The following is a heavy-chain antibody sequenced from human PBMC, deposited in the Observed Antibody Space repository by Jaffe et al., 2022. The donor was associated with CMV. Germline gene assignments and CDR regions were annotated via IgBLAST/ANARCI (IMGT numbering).Heavy chain of an antibody. D-gene: IGHD6-13*01. CDR3: ARQGRPGQQLGWFDP. CDR2: IYYSGST. Sequence: QVQLQESGPGLVKPSETLSLTCTVSGGSISSYYWSWIRQPPGKGLEWIGYIYYSGSTNYNPSLKSRVTISVDTSKNQFSLKLSSVTAADTAVYYCARQGRPGQQLGWFDPWGQGTLVTVSS. V-gene: IGHV4-59*08. J-gene: IGHJ5*02. CDR1: GGSISSYY.